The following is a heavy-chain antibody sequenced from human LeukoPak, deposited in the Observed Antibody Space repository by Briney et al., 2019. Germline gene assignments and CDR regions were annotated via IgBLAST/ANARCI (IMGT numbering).Heavy chain of an antibody. J-gene: IGHJ6*02. CDR3: ASRDPSLEPRNYYGMDV. CDR2: IYYSGST. CDR1: GGSISSYY. Sequence: SETLSLTCTVSGGSISSYYWSWIRQPPGKGLEWIGYIYYSGSTNYNPSLKSRVTISVDTSKNQFSLKLSSVTAADTAVYYCASRDPSLEPRNYYGMDVWGQGTTVTVSS. V-gene: IGHV4-59*08.